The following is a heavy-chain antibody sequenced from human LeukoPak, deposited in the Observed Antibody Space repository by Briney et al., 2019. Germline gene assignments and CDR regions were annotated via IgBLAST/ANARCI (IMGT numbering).Heavy chain of an antibody. Sequence: SETLSLTCTVSGGSISSSSYYWGWIRQPPGKGLEWIGSIYYSGSTYYNPSLKSRVTISVDTSKNQFSLKLSSVTAADTAVYYCARDKDWAFDSWGQGTLVTVSS. V-gene: IGHV4-39*02. CDR3: ARDKDWAFDS. CDR1: GGSISSSSYY. D-gene: IGHD3/OR15-3a*01. J-gene: IGHJ4*02. CDR2: IYYSGST.